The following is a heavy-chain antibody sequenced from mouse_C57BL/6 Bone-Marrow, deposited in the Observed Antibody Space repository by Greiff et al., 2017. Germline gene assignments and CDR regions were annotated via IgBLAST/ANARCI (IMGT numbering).Heavy chain of an antibody. Sequence: QVQLQQPGAELVKPGASVKMSCKASGYTFTSYWITWVKQRPGQGLEWIGDIYPGSGSTNYNEKLKSKVTLTVDTSSSTAYMQISSLTSEDSAVYYCARDYDYDFDYWGQGTTLTVSS. CDR3: ARDYDYDFDY. V-gene: IGHV1-55*01. D-gene: IGHD2-4*01. J-gene: IGHJ2*01. CDR2: IYPGSGST. CDR1: GYTFTSYW.